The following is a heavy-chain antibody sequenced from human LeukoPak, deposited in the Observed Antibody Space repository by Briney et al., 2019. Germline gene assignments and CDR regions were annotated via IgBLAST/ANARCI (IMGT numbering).Heavy chain of an antibody. CDR2: INPNSGGT. J-gene: IGHJ6*03. V-gene: IGHV1-2*06. CDR1: GYTFTGYY. CDR3: ARASRVAPVGDYYYYYYMDV. D-gene: IGHD6-13*01. Sequence: VASVKVSCKASGYTFTGYYMHWVRQAPGQGLEWMGRINPNSGGTNYAQKFQGRVTMTRDTSISTAYMELSRLRSDDTAVYYCARASRVAPVGDYYYYYYMDVWGKGTTVTVSS.